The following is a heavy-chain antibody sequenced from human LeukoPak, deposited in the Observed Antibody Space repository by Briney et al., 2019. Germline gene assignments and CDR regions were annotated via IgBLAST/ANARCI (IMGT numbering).Heavy chain of an antibody. V-gene: IGHV4-39*07. J-gene: IGHJ5*02. Sequence: ASETLSLTCTVSGGSISSSSYYWGWIRQPPGKGLEWIGSIYYSGSTNYNPSLKSRVTISVDTSKNQFSLKLSSVTAADTAVYYCARRPGYYGSAHRFDPWGQGTLVTVSS. CDR3: ARRPGYYGSAHRFDP. D-gene: IGHD3-10*01. CDR2: IYYSGST. CDR1: GGSISSSSYY.